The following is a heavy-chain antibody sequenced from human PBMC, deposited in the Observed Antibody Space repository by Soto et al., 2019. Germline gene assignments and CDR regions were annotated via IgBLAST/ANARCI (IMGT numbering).Heavy chain of an antibody. J-gene: IGHJ4*02. CDR1: GFTFGSYW. CDR2: IKPDGSAT. V-gene: IGHV3-7*01. CDR3: ARDLRGILNY. Sequence: EVQLVESGGGLVQPGGSLRLSCAVSGFTFGSYWMNWVRLIPGKGLEWVAYIKPDGSATYYVDSVKGRFTISRDNAKNSLYLQMNSLRVEDTSVYYCARDLRGILNYWGQGTLVTVSS.